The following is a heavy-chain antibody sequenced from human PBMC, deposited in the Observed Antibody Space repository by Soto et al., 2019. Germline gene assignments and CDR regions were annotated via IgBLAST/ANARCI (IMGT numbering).Heavy chain of an antibody. CDR1: GGSISSYY. D-gene: IGHD1-26*01. CDR3: ARDSGSYWSDFDY. CDR2: IYYSGST. J-gene: IGHJ4*02. V-gene: IGHV4-59*01. Sequence: QVQLQESGPGLVKPSETLSLTCTVSGGSISSYYWSWIRQPPGKGLEWIGYIYYSGSTNYNPSLKRRVTISVDTSKHQFSLKLSSVPAADTAVYYCARDSGSYWSDFDYWGQGTLVTVSS.